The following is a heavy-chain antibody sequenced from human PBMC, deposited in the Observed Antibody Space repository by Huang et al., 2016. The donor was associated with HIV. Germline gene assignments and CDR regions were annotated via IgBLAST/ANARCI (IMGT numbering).Heavy chain of an antibody. CDR3: ARGQGGYYYYYMDV. CDR1: GGSFSGYY. V-gene: IGHV4-34*01. CDR2: INHSESP. J-gene: IGHJ6*03. Sequence: QVQLQQWGAGLLRPSETLSLTCAVYGGSFSGYYGTWIRQPPGKGLAWIGEINHSESPNDTPSLKSRVTISVDASRNQFSLTLTSVTAADTAVYYCARGQGGYYYYYMDVWGKGTTVTVSS.